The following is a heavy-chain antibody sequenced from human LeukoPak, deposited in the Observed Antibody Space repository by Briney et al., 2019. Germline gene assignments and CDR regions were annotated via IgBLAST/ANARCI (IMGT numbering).Heavy chain of an antibody. CDR3: ARDRYYYYYYMDV. V-gene: IGHV4-59*12. J-gene: IGHJ6*03. CDR1: GGSXSSXY. Sequence: TXXLTCTVXGGSXSSXYWSWIRQPPGXGLEWIGYIYYSGSTNYNPSLKSRVTISVDTSKNQFSLKLSSVTAADTAVYYCARDRYYYYYYMDVWGKGTTVTVSS. CDR2: IYYSGST.